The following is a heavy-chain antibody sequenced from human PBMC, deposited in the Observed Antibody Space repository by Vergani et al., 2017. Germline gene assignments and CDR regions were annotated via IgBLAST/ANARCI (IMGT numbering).Heavy chain of an antibody. Sequence: QVQLQESGPGLVKPSQTLSLTCTVSGASINNDFYYWHWNQQPAGKGLEWIGRIYVSGITDYNSSLQSRVSMSVDTSKNQFSLTLTSVTAADTAVYYCARDNKQLRPRAFDLWVQGTMVTVSS. J-gene: IGHJ3*01. V-gene: IGHV4-61*02. CDR1: GASINNDFYY. CDR3: ARDNKQLRPRAFDL. D-gene: IGHD4-23*01. CDR2: IYVSGIT.